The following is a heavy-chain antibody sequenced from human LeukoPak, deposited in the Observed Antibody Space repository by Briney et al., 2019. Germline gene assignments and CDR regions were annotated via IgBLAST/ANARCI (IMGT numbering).Heavy chain of an antibody. CDR1: GGSFSGYY. CDR2: INHSGST. CDR3: ARGVPPFPYDYVWGSYRWGTYYFDY. J-gene: IGHJ4*02. D-gene: IGHD3-16*02. V-gene: IGHV4-34*01. Sequence: PSETLSLTCAVYGGSFSGYYWSWIRQPPGKGLEWIGEINHSGSTNYSPSLKSRVTISVDTSKNQFSLKLSSVTAADTAVYYCARGVPPFPYDYVWGSYRWGTYYFDYWGQGTLVTVSS.